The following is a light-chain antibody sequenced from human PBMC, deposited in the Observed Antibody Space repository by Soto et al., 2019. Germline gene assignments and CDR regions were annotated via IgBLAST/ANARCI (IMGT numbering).Light chain of an antibody. CDR3: QVWDSSSDHVV. J-gene: IGLJ2*01. CDR2: YDS. CDR1: NIGSKS. Sequence: SYELTQPPSVSVAPGKTARLTCGGDNIGSKSVHWYQQKPGQAPILVIYYDSDRPSGIPERFSGSNSGNTATLTIIRVEAWDEADYYSQVWDSSSDHVVFGGGTKLTVL. V-gene: IGLV3-21*04.